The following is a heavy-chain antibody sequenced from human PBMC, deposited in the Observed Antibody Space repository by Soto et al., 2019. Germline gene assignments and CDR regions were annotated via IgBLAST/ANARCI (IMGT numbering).Heavy chain of an antibody. V-gene: IGHV3-74*01. CDR3: ARISQGTYCRGGNCYSDY. J-gene: IGHJ4*02. CDR1: GFTFSSYW. CDR2: INGDGIST. Sequence: EVQLVESGGDLVQPGGSLRLSCAASGFTFSSYWMHWVRQDPEKGLVWVSRINGDGISTSSADSVKGRFTISRDNAKDTLYLHMNSLGAEDTAVYYCARISQGTYCRGGNCYSDYWGQGTLVTVSS. D-gene: IGHD2-15*01.